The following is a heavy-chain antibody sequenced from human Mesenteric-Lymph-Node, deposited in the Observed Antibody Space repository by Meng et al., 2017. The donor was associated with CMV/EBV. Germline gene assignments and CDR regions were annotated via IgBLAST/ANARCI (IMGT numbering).Heavy chain of an antibody. Sequence: SETLSLTCTVSGGSISSSSYYWGWIRQPPGKGLEWIGSIFYSGSTYYNPSLKSRVIISVDTSKNQFSLKLSSVTAADTAVYYCARGGRDIVATIRRKYYFDYWGQGTLVTVSS. CDR1: GGSISSSSYY. CDR2: IFYSGST. J-gene: IGHJ4*02. CDR3: ARGGRDIVATIRRKYYFDY. V-gene: IGHV4-39*07. D-gene: IGHD5-12*01.